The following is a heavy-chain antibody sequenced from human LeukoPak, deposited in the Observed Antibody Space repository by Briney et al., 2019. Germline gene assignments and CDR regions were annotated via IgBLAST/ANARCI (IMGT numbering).Heavy chain of an antibody. J-gene: IGHJ3*02. CDR2: ISRSGSTR. CDR3: ARTAYYYDSSGYDDAFDI. Sequence: PGGSLRLSCAASGFTFSDYYMSWIRQAPGKGLEWVSHISRSGSTRYYADSLKGRFTISGDNAKNSLYLQMNSLRAEDTAVYYCARTAYYYDSSGYDDAFDIWGQGTMVTVSS. CDR1: GFTFSDYY. D-gene: IGHD3-22*01. V-gene: IGHV3-11*01.